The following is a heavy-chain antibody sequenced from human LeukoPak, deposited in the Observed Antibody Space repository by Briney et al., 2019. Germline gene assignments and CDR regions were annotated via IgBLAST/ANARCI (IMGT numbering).Heavy chain of an antibody. CDR3: ARSASSRDGYNAWAFDI. CDR1: GGTFSSYA. V-gene: IGHV1-69*04. D-gene: IGHD5-24*01. Sequence: SVKVSCKASGGTFSSYAISWVRQAPGQGLEWMGRIIPILGIANYAQKFQGRVTITADKSTSTAYMELSSLRSEDTAVYYCARSASSRDGYNAWAFDIWGQGTMVTVSS. J-gene: IGHJ3*02. CDR2: IIPILGIA.